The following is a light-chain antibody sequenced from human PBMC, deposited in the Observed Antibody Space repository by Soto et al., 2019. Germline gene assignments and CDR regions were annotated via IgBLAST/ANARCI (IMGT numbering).Light chain of an antibody. Sequence: QSVLTQPASVSGSPGQTITISCTGTSSDVGAYNYVSWYQQHPGKAPKLMIYEVSNRPSGVSNRFSGSKSGNTASLTISGLQAEDEADYYCISLTSSSTFVFGTGTKVTVL. CDR3: ISLTSSSTFV. J-gene: IGLJ1*01. CDR1: SSDVGAYNY. V-gene: IGLV2-14*01. CDR2: EVS.